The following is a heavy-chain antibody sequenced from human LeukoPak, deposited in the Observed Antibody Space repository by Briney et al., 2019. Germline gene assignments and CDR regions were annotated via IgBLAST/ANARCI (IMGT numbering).Heavy chain of an antibody. CDR3: AKVGSYDSSAYYDPYYFVY. V-gene: IGHV3-23*01. Sequence: GSLRLSCAASGFMFSSYAMSWVRQAPGKGLEWVSVISGSGNTTYYADSVKGRFTISRDNSKNTLYLQMNSLRAEDTAVYYCAKVGSYDSSAYYDPYYFVYWGQGTLVTVSS. D-gene: IGHD3-22*01. J-gene: IGHJ4*02. CDR2: ISGSGNTT. CDR1: GFMFSSYA.